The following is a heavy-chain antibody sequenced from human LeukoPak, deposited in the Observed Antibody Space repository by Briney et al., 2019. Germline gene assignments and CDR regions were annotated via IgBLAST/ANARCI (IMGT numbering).Heavy chain of an antibody. Sequence: GASVKVSCKXSGYTFTSYGISWVRQAPGQGLEWMGRISAYNGNTNYSQKLQGRVTMTTDTSTSTAYMELRSLRSDDTAVYYCARCLYVLTPPDVWGKGTTVTVSS. J-gene: IGHJ6*04. CDR3: ARCLYVLTPPDV. CDR1: GYTFTSYG. V-gene: IGHV1-18*01. D-gene: IGHD3-10*01. CDR2: ISAYNGNT.